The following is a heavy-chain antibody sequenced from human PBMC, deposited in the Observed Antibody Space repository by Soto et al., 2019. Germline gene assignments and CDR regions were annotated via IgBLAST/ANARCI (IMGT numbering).Heavy chain of an antibody. CDR2: ISYDGSNK. Sequence: GGSLRLSCAASGFTFNDYGIHWVRQAPGKGLDWVAVISYDGSNKYYADSVKGRFTISRDNSENTLYLQMNSLRAEDTAVYYCARCPGVAAAGPPFDPWGQGTLVTVSS. CDR3: ARCPGVAAAGPPFDP. V-gene: IGHV3-30*03. CDR1: GFTFNDYG. J-gene: IGHJ5*02. D-gene: IGHD6-13*01.